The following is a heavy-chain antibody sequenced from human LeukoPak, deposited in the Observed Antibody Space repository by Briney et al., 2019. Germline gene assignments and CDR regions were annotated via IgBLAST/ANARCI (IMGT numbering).Heavy chain of an antibody. CDR2: ISYRSSDI. D-gene: IGHD2-2*02. Sequence: GGSLRLSCAASGFTFSSYNMKWVRQAPGKGLEWVSSISYRSSDIEYADSVKGRFTVSRDNAKNSLCLQMNSLRAEDTAVYYCARDIVVVPAAIDYMDVWGKGTTVTVSS. CDR3: ARDIVVVPAAIDYMDV. J-gene: IGHJ6*03. V-gene: IGHV3-21*01. CDR1: GFTFSSYN.